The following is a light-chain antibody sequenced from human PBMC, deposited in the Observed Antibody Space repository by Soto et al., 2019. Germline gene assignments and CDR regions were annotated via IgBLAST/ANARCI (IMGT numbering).Light chain of an antibody. V-gene: IGLV2-14*01. CDR3: VSFTTSKSHV. CDR1: SSDVGAYIF. CDR2: DIT. Sequence: QSVLAQPASVSGSPGQSITISCTGTSSDVGAYIFVSWYQQYPGKAPKLMIYDITNRPSGVSNRFSGSKAGNTASLTISGLQAEDEADYYCVSFTTSKSHVFGTGTKVTVL. J-gene: IGLJ1*01.